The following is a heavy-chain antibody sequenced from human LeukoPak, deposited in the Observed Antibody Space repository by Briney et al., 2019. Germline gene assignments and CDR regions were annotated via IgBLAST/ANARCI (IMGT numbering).Heavy chain of an antibody. J-gene: IGHJ6*02. Sequence: GGSLRLSCAASGFTFDDYGMSWVRQAPGKGLEWVSGINWNGGSTGYADSVKGRFTISRDNAKNSLCLQMNSLRAEDTALYHCARGQGFWSGYYPPGEYYYGMDVWGQGTTVTVSS. D-gene: IGHD3-3*01. CDR2: INWNGGST. CDR3: ARGQGFWSGYYPPGEYYYGMDV. CDR1: GFTFDDYG. V-gene: IGHV3-20*01.